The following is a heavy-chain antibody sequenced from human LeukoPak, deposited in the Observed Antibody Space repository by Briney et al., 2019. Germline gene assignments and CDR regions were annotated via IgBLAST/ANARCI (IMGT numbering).Heavy chain of an antibody. CDR1: GDTISSHS. D-gene: IGHD1-1*01. V-gene: IGHV4-59*11. CDR2: IYYSGTT. CDR3: VSGYSLGFDV. Sequence: PSETLSLTCTVSGDTISSHSLSWIRQPPGKGLEWIGYIYYSGTTNYNPSLKSRVTISIDTSRNQFSLKLSSVTAADTAVYYCVSGYSLGFDVWGQGTMVTVSS. J-gene: IGHJ4*01.